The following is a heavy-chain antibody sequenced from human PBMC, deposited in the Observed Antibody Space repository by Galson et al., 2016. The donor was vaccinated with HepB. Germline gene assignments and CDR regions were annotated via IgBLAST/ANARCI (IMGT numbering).Heavy chain of an antibody. CDR3: ARDRAYCTNNICPSHFDY. V-gene: IGHV3-21*01. J-gene: IGHJ4*03. Sequence: SLRLSCAASGFVFSASGMNWVRQAPGKGLEWVSYISSSSTYIYYSDSLKGRFTISRDNAENSLYLKMNSLRVEDTAVYYCARDRAYCTNNICPSHFDYWGQGTLVTVSS. D-gene: IGHD2-8*01. CDR1: GFVFSASG. CDR2: ISSSSTYI.